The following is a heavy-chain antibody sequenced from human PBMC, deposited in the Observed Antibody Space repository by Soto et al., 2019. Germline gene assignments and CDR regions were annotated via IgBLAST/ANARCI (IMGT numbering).Heavy chain of an antibody. D-gene: IGHD2-21*01. CDR1: GGSISSGDYY. J-gene: IGHJ4*02. CDR3: ATTLYFEDATEDSVHS. V-gene: IGHV4-30-4*03. Sequence: SETLSLTCTVSGGSISSGDYYWSWIRQPPGKGLEWIGYIYYSGSTYYNPSLKSRVTISVDTSKNQFSLNLTSVTAADTAVYYCATTLYFEDATEDSVHSWGPGLLVTVSS. CDR2: IYYSGST.